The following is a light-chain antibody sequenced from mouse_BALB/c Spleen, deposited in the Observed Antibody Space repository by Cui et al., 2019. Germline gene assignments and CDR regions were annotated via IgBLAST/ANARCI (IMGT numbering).Light chain of an antibody. CDR1: SSVSY. CDR3: QQWSSYPPT. Sequence: QIVLTQSPAIMSASPGEKVTMTCSANSSVSYMYWYQQKPGSSPRLLIYDTSNLASGVPVRFSGSGSGTSYSLTISRMEAEDAATYYCQQWSSYPPTFGSGTKLEIK. CDR2: DTS. J-gene: IGKJ4*01. V-gene: IGKV4-55*01.